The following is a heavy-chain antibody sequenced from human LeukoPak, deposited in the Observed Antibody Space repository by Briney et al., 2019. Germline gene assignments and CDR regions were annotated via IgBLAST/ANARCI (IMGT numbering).Heavy chain of an antibody. CDR1: GGTFSSYA. CDR2: IIPISGTT. D-gene: IGHD4-23*01. V-gene: IGHV1-69*05. J-gene: IGHJ6*03. Sequence: SVKVSCKASGGTFSSYAFSWVGQAPGHGLEWMGRIIPISGTTIYAQNCQGGVSITTDESTRTAYFELSSLKSEDTRVYYCASALVTPRYYYMDVWDKGTTVTVCS. CDR3: ASALVTPRYYYMDV.